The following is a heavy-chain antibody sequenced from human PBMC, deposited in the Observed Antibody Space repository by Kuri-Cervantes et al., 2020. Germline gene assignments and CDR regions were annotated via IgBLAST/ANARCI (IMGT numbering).Heavy chain of an antibody. J-gene: IGHJ4*02. V-gene: IGHV3-23*01. CDR3: AKLYCSSTCCSFFDY. D-gene: IGHD2-2*01. CDR1: GFTFSSYA. CDR2: ISGSGGST. Sequence: GGSLRLSCAASGFTFSSYAMSWVRQAPGKGLEWVSAISGSGGSTYYADSVKGRFTISRDNSKNTLYLQMYSLRAEDTAVYYCAKLYCSSTCCSFFDYWGQGTLVTVSS.